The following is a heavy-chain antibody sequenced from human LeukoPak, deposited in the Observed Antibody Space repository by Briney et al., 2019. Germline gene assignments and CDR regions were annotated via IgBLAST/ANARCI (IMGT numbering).Heavy chain of an antibody. CDR3: ARGGGYASPIGY. J-gene: IGHJ4*02. Sequence: PSETLSLTCTLSGGSISTYYWSWIRQPPGKGLEWIGYIYHSGSTNYNPSLKGRVTISVDTCKNQFSLKLSSVTAADTAVYYCARGGGYASPIGYWGQGALVTVPS. CDR1: GGSISTYY. V-gene: IGHV4-59*01. D-gene: IGHD5-12*01. CDR2: IYHSGST.